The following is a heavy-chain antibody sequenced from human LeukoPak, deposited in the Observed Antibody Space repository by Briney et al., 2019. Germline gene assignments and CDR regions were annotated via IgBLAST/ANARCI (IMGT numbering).Heavy chain of an antibody. D-gene: IGHD2-21*02. CDR2: ISSSGSTI. J-gene: IGHJ6*02. CDR1: GFTFSDYY. V-gene: IGHV3-11*01. Sequence: NSGGSLRLSCAASGFTFSDYYMSWIRQAPGKGLEWVSYISSSGSTIYYADSVKGRFTISRDNAKNSLYLQMNSLRAEDTAVYYCARKETADYYYGMDVWGQGTTVTVSS. CDR3: ARKETADYYYGMDV.